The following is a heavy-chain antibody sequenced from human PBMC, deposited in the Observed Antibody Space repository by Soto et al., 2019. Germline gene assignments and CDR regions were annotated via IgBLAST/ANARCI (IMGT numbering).Heavy chain of an antibody. Sequence: ASETLPLTCAGSGGSFSGYYCSWIRQPPGKGLEWIGEINHSGSTNYNPSLKSRVTISVDTSKNQFSLKLSSVTAADTAVYYCARAGIAVAGPYYYYYYGMDVWGQGTSVTVSS. CDR3: ARAGIAVAGPYYYYYYGMDV. CDR1: GGSFSGYY. CDR2: INHSGST. D-gene: IGHD6-19*01. J-gene: IGHJ6*02. V-gene: IGHV4-34*01.